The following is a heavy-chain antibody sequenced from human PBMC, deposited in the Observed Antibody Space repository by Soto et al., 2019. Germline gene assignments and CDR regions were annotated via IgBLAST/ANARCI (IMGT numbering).Heavy chain of an antibody. CDR2: ISSSSSTI. Sequence: EVQLVESGGGLVQPGGSLRLSCAASGFTFSSYSMNWVRQAPGKGLEWVSYISSSSSTIYYADSVKGRFTISRDNAKNSLYLQMNSLRADDTAVYYCARNPRYCSSTSCRPSELDYWGQGTLVTVSS. V-gene: IGHV3-48*01. D-gene: IGHD2-2*01. CDR1: GFTFSSYS. CDR3: ARNPRYCSSTSCRPSELDY. J-gene: IGHJ4*02.